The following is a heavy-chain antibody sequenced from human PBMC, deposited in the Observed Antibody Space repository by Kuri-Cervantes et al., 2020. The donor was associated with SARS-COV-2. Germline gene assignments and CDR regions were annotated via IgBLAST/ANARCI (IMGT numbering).Heavy chain of an antibody. V-gene: IGHV4-59*08. J-gene: IGHJ4*02. D-gene: IGHD6-13*01. CDR2: IYYSGST. CDR1: GGSISSYY. Sequence: LRLSCTVSGGSISSYYWSWIRQPPGKGLEWIGYIYYSGSTNYNPSLKSRVTISVDTSKNQFSLKLSSVTAADTAVYYCARQAPLQQLALDYWGQGTLVTVSS. CDR3: ARQAPLQQLALDY.